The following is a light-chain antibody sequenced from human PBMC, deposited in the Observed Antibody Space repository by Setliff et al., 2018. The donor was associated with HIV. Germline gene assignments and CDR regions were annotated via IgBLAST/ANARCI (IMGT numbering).Light chain of an antibody. V-gene: IGLV2-14*03. J-gene: IGLJ1*01. Sequence: QSALTQAASVSGSPGQSITISCTGTSSDIGAYNYVSWYQQHPGKAPKLLIYDVGKRPSGVSDRFSGSKSGNTASLAISGLQAEDEADYYCCSYAGSYTYVFGTGTKVTVL. CDR1: SSDIGAYNY. CDR2: DVG. CDR3: CSYAGSYTYV.